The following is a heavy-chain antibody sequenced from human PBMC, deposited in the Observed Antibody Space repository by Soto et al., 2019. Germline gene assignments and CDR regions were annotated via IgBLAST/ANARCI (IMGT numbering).Heavy chain of an antibody. CDR2: IIPIFGTA. D-gene: IGHD3-10*01. CDR3: ARVGVPVRGAPGYYYGMDV. CDR1: GGTFSSYA. J-gene: IGHJ6*02. V-gene: IGHV1-69*01. Sequence: QVQLVQSGAEVKKPGSSVKVSYKASGGTFSSYAISWVRQAPGQGLEWMGGIIPIFGTANYAQKFQGRVTITADESTSTAYMELSSLRSEDTAVYYCARVGVPVRGAPGYYYGMDVWGQGTTVTVSS.